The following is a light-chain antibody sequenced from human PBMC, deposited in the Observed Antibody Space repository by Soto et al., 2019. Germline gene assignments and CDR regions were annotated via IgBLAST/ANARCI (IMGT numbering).Light chain of an antibody. J-gene: IGKJ4*01. Sequence: PGERVTLSCRASQSVSSSYLTWYQQKPGQAPRLLIYATSTKATDIPARFSGSGSGTEFTLTISSLQSEDFAVYYCQQYNNWPLTFGGGTKVDIK. V-gene: IGKV3-15*01. CDR1: QSVSSSY. CDR3: QQYNNWPLT. CDR2: ATS.